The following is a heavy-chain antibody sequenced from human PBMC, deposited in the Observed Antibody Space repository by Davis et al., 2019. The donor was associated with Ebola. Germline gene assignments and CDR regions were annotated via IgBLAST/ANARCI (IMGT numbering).Heavy chain of an antibody. CDR2: IKQDGNEK. CDR3: ARSRYCSRTICYDDF. Sequence: GGSLRLSCAASGFTFNTYSMNWVRQAPGKGLEWVANIKQDGNEKYYVDSVKGRFTISRDNAKNSLYLQMNSLRAEDTAVYYCARSRYCSRTICYDDFWGQGTLVTVSS. D-gene: IGHD2-2*01. V-gene: IGHV3-7*03. J-gene: IGHJ4*02. CDR1: GFTFNTYS.